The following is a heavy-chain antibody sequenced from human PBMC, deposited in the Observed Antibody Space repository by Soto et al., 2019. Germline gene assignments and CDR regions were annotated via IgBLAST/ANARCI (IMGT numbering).Heavy chain of an antibody. V-gene: IGHV3-72*01. CDR1: GFTFSDHY. CDR2: TKNKRNGYTT. J-gene: IGHJ4*02. Sequence: EVQLVESGGGLVQPGGSLRLSCAAFGFTFSDHYIDWVRQAPGKGLEWVGRTKNKRNGYTTESAASVKGRFTISRDDSKQSVYLQMHSLTSEDTAVYYCSRWESGSCGHWGQGTLVTVTS. CDR3: SRWESGSCGH. D-gene: IGHD1-26*01.